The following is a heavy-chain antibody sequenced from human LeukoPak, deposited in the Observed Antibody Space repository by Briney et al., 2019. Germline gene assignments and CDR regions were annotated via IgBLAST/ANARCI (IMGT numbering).Heavy chain of an antibody. Sequence: GASVKVSCKASGYTFTGYYMHWVRQATGQGLEWMGWISAYNGNTNYAQKLQGRVTMTTDTSTSTAYMELRSLRSDDTAVYYCATDSSGYAEYFQHWGQGTLVTVSS. CDR3: ATDSSGYAEYFQH. V-gene: IGHV1-18*04. J-gene: IGHJ1*01. CDR2: ISAYNGNT. D-gene: IGHD6-19*01. CDR1: GYTFTGYY.